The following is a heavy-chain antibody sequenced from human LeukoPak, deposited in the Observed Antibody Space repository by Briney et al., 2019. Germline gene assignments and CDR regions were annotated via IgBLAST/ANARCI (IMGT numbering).Heavy chain of an antibody. CDR1: EFTFNNYW. J-gene: IGHJ4*02. CDR3: AKPDILTGYYYDY. V-gene: IGHV3-74*01. D-gene: IGHD3-9*01. CDR2: IKNDGKIT. Sequence: PGRSLRLSCAASEFTFNNYWMHWVRQAPGKGLVWVSRIKNDGKITTYADSVKGRFTTSRDNAKNTFYLQMNSLRAEDTAVYYCAKPDILTGYYYDYWGQGTLVTVSS.